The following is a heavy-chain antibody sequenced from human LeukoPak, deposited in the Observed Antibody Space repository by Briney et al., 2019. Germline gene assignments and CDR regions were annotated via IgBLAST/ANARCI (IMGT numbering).Heavy chain of an antibody. J-gene: IGHJ5*02. D-gene: IGHD1-1*01. CDR3: ARASGPTTINWFDP. V-gene: IGHV3-23*01. CDR2: IGAGGTFT. Sequence: PGGSLRLSCTASGFTFSSYAMNWVRQAPGKGLEWVSGIGAGGTFTYYADPVKGRFTISRDNSRNTLYLQMNSLRADDTAVYYCARASGPTTINWFDPWGQGTLVTVSS. CDR1: GFTFSSYA.